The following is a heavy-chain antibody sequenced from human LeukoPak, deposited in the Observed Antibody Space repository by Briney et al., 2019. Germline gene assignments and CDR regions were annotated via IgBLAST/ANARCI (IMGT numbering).Heavy chain of an antibody. D-gene: IGHD6-25*01. Sequence: PSETLSLTCTVSGGSISIISSSTYYWGWIRQAQGKGLEWIGSHYYGENSHYNPSPKSRATLTVDTSNNQFSLKLTSVTAADAAVYFCARQLPTAAADTRGYFDYWGQGTVVTVSS. CDR3: ARQLPTAAADTRGYFDY. CDR2: HYYGENS. J-gene: IGHJ4*02. V-gene: IGHV4-39*01. CDR1: GGSISIISSSTYY.